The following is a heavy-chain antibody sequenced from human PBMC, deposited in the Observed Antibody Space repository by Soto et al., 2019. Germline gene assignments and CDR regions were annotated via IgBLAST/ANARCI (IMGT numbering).Heavy chain of an antibody. CDR2: ISGSGGST. J-gene: IGHJ4*02. D-gene: IGHD3-22*01. Sequence: EVQLLESGGGLVQLGGSLRLSCAASGFTFSSYAMSWVRQAPGKGLEWVSAISGSGGSTYYADSVKGRFTISRDNSKNTLYLQMNSLRAEDTAVYYCAKDPGDYYDSSGYSRGFDYWGQGTLVTVSS. CDR1: GFTFSSYA. V-gene: IGHV3-23*01. CDR3: AKDPGDYYDSSGYSRGFDY.